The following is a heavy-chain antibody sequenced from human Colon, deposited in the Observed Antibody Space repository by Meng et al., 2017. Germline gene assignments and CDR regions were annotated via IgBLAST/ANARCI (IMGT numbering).Heavy chain of an antibody. J-gene: IGHJ5*02. CDR2: INHSGST. D-gene: IGHD5-12*01. V-gene: IGHV4-61*01. CDR1: GGSVSSPSYY. Sequence: VYVHGSGPRLVRPSAPMSLTGTLAGGSVSSPSYYWSLIRQPPGKGLEWIGEINHSGSTNYNPSLRRRITISVDTSKNQFSLKLSSVTAADTAVYYCARGRYSGYLPWGQGTLVTVSS. CDR3: ARGRYSGYLP.